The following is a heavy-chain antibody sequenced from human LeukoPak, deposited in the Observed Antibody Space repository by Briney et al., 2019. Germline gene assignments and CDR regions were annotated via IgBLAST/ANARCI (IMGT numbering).Heavy chain of an antibody. D-gene: IGHD2-15*01. CDR2: IYYSGST. J-gene: IGHJ6*02. CDR3: ASQGYCSGGSCYPTYYYGMDV. Sequence: SETLSLTCTVSGGSISSGGYYWSWIRQHPGKGLEWIGYIYYSGSTYYNPSLKSRVTISVDTSKNQFSLKLSSVTAADTAVYYCASQGYCSGGSCYPTYYYGMDVWGQGTTVTVSS. CDR1: GGSISSGGYY. V-gene: IGHV4-31*03.